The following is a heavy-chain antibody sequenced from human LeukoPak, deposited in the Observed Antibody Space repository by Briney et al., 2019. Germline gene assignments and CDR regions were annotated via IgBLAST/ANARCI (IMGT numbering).Heavy chain of an antibody. D-gene: IGHD3-10*01. CDR1: EFTFSTCG. V-gene: IGHV3-23*01. CDR2: ISGSGGNT. J-gene: IGHJ4*02. Sequence: GGSLRLSCAASEFTFSTCGMGWVRQAPGKGLEWVSAISGSGGNTYYAGSVKGRFTISRDNSKNTLYLQMKSLRAEDTAVYHCVKDSAKIGWFGELFAWGQGTLVTVSS. CDR3: VKDSAKIGWFGELFA.